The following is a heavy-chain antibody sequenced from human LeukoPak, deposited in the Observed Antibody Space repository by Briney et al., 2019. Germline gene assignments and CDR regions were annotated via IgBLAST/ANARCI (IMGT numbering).Heavy chain of an antibody. CDR3: ARYCSSTSCFQSGGHYYGMDV. V-gene: IGHV4-30-2*01. J-gene: IGHJ6*04. D-gene: IGHD2-2*01. CDR2: IYHSGSI. CDR1: GGSISSGGYS. Sequence: PSETLSLTCAVSGGSISSGGYSWSWIRQPPGKGLEWIGYIYHSGSIYYNPSLKSRVTISVDRPKNQFSLKLSSVTAADTAVYYCARYCSSTSCFQSGGHYYGMDVWGKGTTVTVSS.